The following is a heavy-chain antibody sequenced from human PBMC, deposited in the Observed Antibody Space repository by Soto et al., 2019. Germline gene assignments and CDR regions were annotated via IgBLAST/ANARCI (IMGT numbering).Heavy chain of an antibody. J-gene: IGHJ3*01. CDR3: AGGGRGAFAL. Sequence: EVQLVESGGGLVRPGGSLRLSCAASGFTFSYYWMHWVRQAPGKGLVWVSRIHSDGSSTTYADFVKGRFIISRDNARNTVDLKKNGVRVEDTDAYYCAGGGRGAFALWGQGTVVTVSS. D-gene: IGHD3-16*01. V-gene: IGHV3-74*01. CDR2: IHSDGSST. CDR1: GFTFSYYW.